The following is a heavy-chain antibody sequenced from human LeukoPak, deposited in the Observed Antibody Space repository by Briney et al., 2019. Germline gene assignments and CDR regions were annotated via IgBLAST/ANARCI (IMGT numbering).Heavy chain of an antibody. CDR1: GGSISSSSYY. Sequence: PSETLSLTCTVSGGSISSSSYYWSWIRQPAGKGLEWIGRIYTSGSTNYNPSLKGRVTISVDTSKNQFSLRLSSVTAADTAVYYCALTWTGTPRWFDPWGQGTLVTVSS. CDR3: ALTWTGTPRWFDP. V-gene: IGHV4-61*02. CDR2: IYTSGST. J-gene: IGHJ5*02. D-gene: IGHD1-1*01.